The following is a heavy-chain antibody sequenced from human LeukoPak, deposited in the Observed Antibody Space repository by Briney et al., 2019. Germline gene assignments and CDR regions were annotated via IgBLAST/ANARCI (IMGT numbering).Heavy chain of an antibody. V-gene: IGHV4-34*01. J-gene: IGHJ4*02. D-gene: IGHD3-22*01. CDR2: INHSGST. CDR3: ARLAIPNMSYDSSGY. CDR1: GGSFSGYY. Sequence: SETLSLTCAVYGGSFSGYYWSWIRQPPGKGLEWIGEINHSGSTNYNPSLKRRVTISVDTSKNHFSLKLSSVTAADTAVYYCARLAIPNMSYDSSGYWGQGTLVTVSS.